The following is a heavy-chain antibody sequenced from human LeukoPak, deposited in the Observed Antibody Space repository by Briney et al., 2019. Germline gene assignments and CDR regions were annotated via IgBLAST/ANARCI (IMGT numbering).Heavy chain of an antibody. J-gene: IGHJ4*02. D-gene: IGHD2-2*01. V-gene: IGHV1-2*02. CDR1: GYTFTGYY. Sequence: ASVKVSCKASGYTFTGYYMHWVRQAPGQGLEWMGWNNPNSGGTNYAQKFQGRVTISRDTSISTAYMELSRLRSDDTAVYYCARVGSTGESFDYWGQGTLVTVSS. CDR3: ARVGSTGESFDY. CDR2: NNPNSGGT.